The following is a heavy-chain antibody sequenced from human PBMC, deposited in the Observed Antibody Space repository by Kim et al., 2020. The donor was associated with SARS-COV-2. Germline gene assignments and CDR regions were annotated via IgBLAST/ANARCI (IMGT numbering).Heavy chain of an antibody. CDR3: ASRRGDGYNSWEGVDY. CDR1: GGSISSSSYY. D-gene: IGHD5-12*01. Sequence: SETLSLTCTVSGGSISSSSYYWGWIRQPPGKGLEWIGSIYYSGSTYYNPSLKSRVTISVDTSKNQFSLKLSSVTAADTAVYYCASRRGDGYNSWEGVDYWGQGTLVTVSS. CDR2: IYYSGST. J-gene: IGHJ4*02. V-gene: IGHV4-39*01.